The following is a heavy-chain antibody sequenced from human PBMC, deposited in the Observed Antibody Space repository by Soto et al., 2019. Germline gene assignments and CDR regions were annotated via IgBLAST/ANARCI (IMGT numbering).Heavy chain of an antibody. V-gene: IGHV4-39*01. CDR2: IYYSGTT. D-gene: IGHD3-16*01. CDR3: ARHKGGYYSGVDV. Sequence: QLQLQESGPGLVKPSETLSLTCTVSGGSISSNSYYWAWIRQPPGKGLEWIGNIYYSGTTYYNPSLKRRVAISVDTSKTQFSLKLGSVTAADTAVYYCARHKGGYYSGVDVWGQGTTVTVSS. J-gene: IGHJ6*02. CDR1: GGSISSNSYY.